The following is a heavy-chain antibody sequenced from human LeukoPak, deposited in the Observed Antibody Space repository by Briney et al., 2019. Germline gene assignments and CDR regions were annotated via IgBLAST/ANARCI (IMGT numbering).Heavy chain of an antibody. CDR1: GGSISSYY. V-gene: IGHV4-59*01. CDR2: RYYNGST. Sequence: SETLSLTCTVSGGSISSYYWGWIRQPPGKGLGCIGLRYYNGSTNYTPSLKSRVTISVDTSKNQFSLKLSSVTAPNTAVYSCARYFPGGNWLGYWGQGTLVTVSS. CDR3: ARYFPGGNWLGY. D-gene: IGHD4-23*01. J-gene: IGHJ4*02.